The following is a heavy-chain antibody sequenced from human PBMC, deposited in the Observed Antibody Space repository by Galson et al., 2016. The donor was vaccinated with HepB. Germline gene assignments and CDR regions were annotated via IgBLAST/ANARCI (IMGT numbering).Heavy chain of an antibody. CDR2: IIPIFGPA. CDR1: GGTFNNYG. J-gene: IGHJ4*02. D-gene: IGHD4-17*01. CDR3: ARARRPYGDYPFDL. V-gene: IGHV1-69*13. Sequence: SVKVSCKAFGGTFNNYGISWVRQAPGQGLEWIGGIIPIFGPANYAQNFQGRVTITEDESTSTVYMEVSSLRSEDTAVFYCARARRPYGDYPFDLWGQGTLVTVSS.